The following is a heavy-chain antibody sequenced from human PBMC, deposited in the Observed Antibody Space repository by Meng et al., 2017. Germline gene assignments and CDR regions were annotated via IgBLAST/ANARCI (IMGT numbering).Heavy chain of an antibody. CDR2: ISYDGSNK. Sequence: QVQLVGSGGGVVQPGRSLRLSCAASGFTFRSYAMHWVRQAPGKGLEWVAVISYDGSNKYYADSVKGRFTISRDNSKNTLYLQMNSLRAEDTAVYYCARDRSMGGASDDYWGQGTLVTVSS. CDR3: ARDRSMGGASDDY. V-gene: IGHV3-30*01. CDR1: GFTFRSYA. J-gene: IGHJ4*02. D-gene: IGHD1-26*01.